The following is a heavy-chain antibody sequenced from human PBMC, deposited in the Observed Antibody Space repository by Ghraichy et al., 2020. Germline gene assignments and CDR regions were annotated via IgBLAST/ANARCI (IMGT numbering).Heavy chain of an antibody. J-gene: IGHJ4*02. D-gene: IGHD6-6*01. CDR1: GFSFSGYW. Sequence: GGSLRLSCAASGFSFSGYWMHWVRQVPGEGLVWVSLINSDGRSTRYADSVKGRFTISRDNAKNTLYLQMISLRAEDTTVYYCARDDGFGSSSGLWGQGTLVTVSS. V-gene: IGHV3-74*01. CDR3: ARDDGFGSSSGL. CDR2: INSDGRST.